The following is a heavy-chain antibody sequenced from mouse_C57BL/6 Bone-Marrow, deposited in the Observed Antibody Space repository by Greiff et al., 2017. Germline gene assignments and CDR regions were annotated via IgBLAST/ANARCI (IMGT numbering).Heavy chain of an antibody. CDR2: IRSKSNNYAT. CDR3: VRQGLRRGNYFDY. Sequence: VQGVESGGGLVQPKGSLKLSCAASGFSFNTYAMNWVRQAPGKGLEWVARIRSKSNNYATYYADSVKDRFTISKDDSESMLYLQMNNLKTEDTAMYYCVRQGLRRGNYFDYWGQGTTLTVSS. D-gene: IGHD2-2*01. CDR1: GFSFNTYA. V-gene: IGHV10-1*01. J-gene: IGHJ2*01.